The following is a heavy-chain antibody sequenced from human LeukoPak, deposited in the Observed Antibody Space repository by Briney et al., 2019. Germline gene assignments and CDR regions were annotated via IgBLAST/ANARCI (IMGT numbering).Heavy chain of an antibody. CDR3: ARVEYSGWNLEY. CDR1: GFTFRSYW. CDR2: INQGGSVQ. D-gene: IGHD5-12*01. V-gene: IGHV3-7*01. J-gene: IGHJ4*02. Sequence: PGGSLRLSCAASGFTFRSYWMSWVRQAPGQGLEWVANINQGGSVQYYMDSVQGRFTISRDDAKNSLYVQMNSLRDEDTAVYYCARVEYSGWNLEYWGQGTLVTVSS.